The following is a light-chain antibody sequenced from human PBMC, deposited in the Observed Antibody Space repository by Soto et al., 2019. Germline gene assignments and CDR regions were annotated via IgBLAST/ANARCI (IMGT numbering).Light chain of an antibody. CDR1: NIGSNN. J-gene: IGLJ3*02. V-gene: IGLV3-21*02. CDR3: QVWDSTDDHHVL. CDR2: DNT. Sequence: SYELTQPPSVSVAPGQTARITCGGNNIGSNNVQWYQQNPGQAPVLVVYDNTDRPSGIPDRFSGSKSGNTATLTISKVEAGDEADYHCQVWDSTDDHHVLFGGGTQLTVL.